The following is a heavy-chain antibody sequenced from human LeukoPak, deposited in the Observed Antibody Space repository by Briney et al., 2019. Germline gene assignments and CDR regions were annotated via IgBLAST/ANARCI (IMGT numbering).Heavy chain of an antibody. J-gene: IGHJ4*02. V-gene: IGHV4-30-4*08. CDR3: ARAADGGNSPFDY. D-gene: IGHD4-23*01. CDR2: IYYSGST. CDR1: GGSIRSSYYY. Sequence: SETLSLTCTVSGGSIRSSYYYWGWIRQPPGKGLEWIGYIYYSGSTYYNPSLKSRVTISVDTSKNQFSLKLSSVTAADTAVYYCARAADGGNSPFDYWGQGTLVTVSS.